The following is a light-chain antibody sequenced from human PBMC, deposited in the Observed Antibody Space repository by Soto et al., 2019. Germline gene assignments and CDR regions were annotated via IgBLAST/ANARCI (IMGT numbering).Light chain of an antibody. V-gene: IGKV3-15*01. CDR2: GAS. CDR1: QSVSSN. CDR3: QQYNNWGT. Sequence: EIVMTQSPATLSVSPGERATLSCRASQSVSSNLAWYQQKPGQAPRLLIYGASTRATGIPARFSGSGSGTEVTITSSSLKSEEFAVYYCQQYNNWGTFGQGTKVEIK. J-gene: IGKJ1*01.